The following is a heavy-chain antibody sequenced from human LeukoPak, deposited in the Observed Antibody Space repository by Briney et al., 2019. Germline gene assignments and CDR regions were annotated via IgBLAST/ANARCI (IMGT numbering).Heavy chain of an antibody. J-gene: IGHJ4*02. CDR2: INYSGST. Sequence: SETLSFTCTVSGGSISSHYWSWIRQPPGKGLEWIGYINYSGSTNYNPSLKSRVTILVDMSKNQFSLKLSSVTAADTAVYYCASLGGYCSNGVCYTGYFDDWGQGALVTVSS. V-gene: IGHV4-59*08. CDR3: ASLGGYCSNGVCYTGYFDD. CDR1: GGSISSHY. D-gene: IGHD2-8*01.